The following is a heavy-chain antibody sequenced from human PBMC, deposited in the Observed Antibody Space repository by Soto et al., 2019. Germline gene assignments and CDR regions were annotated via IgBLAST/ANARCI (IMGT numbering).Heavy chain of an antibody. CDR1: GFTFSSYA. CDR3: AKKNVDIVATIISASSITLYFDY. Sequence: GGSLRLSCAASGFTFSSYAMSWVRQAPGKGLEWVSAISGSGGSTYYADSVKGRFTISRDNSKNTLYLQMNSLRAEDTAVYYCAKKNVDIVATIISASSITLYFDYWGQGTLVTVSS. CDR2: ISGSGGST. V-gene: IGHV3-23*01. J-gene: IGHJ4*02. D-gene: IGHD5-12*01.